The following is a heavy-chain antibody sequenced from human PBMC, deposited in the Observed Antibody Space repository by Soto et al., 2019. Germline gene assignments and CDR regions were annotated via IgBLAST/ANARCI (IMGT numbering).Heavy chain of an antibody. CDR3: ARGPGWLRN. J-gene: IGHJ4*02. CDR2: IYGDGTT. CDR1: GFTVSNNY. V-gene: IGHV3-66*01. D-gene: IGHD5-12*01. Sequence: EVQLVESGGGLVQPGGSLRLSCAASGFTVSNNYMSWVRQAPGKGLEWVSVIYGDGTTYYADSVEGRFTISRDSSKNTVHLQTNSLRADDTAVYSCARGPGWLRNWGQGTLVTVSS.